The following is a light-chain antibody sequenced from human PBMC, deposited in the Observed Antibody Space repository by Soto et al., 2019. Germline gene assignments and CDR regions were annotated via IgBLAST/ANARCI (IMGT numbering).Light chain of an antibody. V-gene: IGKV3-20*01. Sequence: EIVMTQSPATLSLSPGERATLSFSSSQSVSSSYLAWYQQKPGQAPRLLIYGASSRATGIPDRFSGSGSGTDFTLTISRLEPEDFAVYYCQQYGSSLTWTFGQGTKVDIK. CDR2: GAS. CDR1: QSVSSSY. CDR3: QQYGSSLTWT. J-gene: IGKJ1*01.